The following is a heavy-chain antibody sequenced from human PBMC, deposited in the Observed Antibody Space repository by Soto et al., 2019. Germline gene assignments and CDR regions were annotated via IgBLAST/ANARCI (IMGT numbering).Heavy chain of an antibody. CDR1: GGPLSDYS. CDR2: VDTSGIT. D-gene: IGHD3-22*01. CDR3: ARLGGYYQAFNI. V-gene: IGHV4-34*01. J-gene: IGHJ4*01. Sequence: SETLSLTCAVYGGPLSDYSWTWIRQAPRRGLEWIGEVDTSGITNYNPSLESRVTFSIDTSNSQFSLRLSSVTAADTAVYYCARLGGYYQAFNIWGPGALVTVSS.